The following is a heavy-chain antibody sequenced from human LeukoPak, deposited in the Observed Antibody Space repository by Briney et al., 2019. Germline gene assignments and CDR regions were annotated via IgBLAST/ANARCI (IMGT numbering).Heavy chain of an antibody. V-gene: IGHV4-59*01. J-gene: IGHJ4*01. CDR1: GGSISSYD. CDR3: ARLQATVTIHAYFDY. Sequence: PSETLSLTCTVSGGSISSYDWSWIRQPPEKGLEWIGYIYYSGSTNYNPSLKTRVAISVDTSKNQFSLKLDSVTAADTAVYYCARLQATVTIHAYFDYWGQGTLVTVSS. CDR2: IYYSGST. D-gene: IGHD4-17*01.